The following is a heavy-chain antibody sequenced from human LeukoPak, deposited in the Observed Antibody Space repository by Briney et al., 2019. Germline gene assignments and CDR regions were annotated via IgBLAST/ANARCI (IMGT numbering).Heavy chain of an antibody. CDR2: ISAYNGNT. J-gene: IGHJ5*02. V-gene: IGHV1-18*01. CDR3: ARGRRQLERQMYWFDP. D-gene: IGHD1-1*01. CDR1: GYTFTSYG. Sequence: ASVKVSCKASGYTFTSYGISWVRQAPREGLEWMGWISAYNGNTNYAQKLQGRVTMTTDTSTSTAYMELRSLRSDDTAVYYCARGRRQLERQMYWFDPWGQGTLVTVSS.